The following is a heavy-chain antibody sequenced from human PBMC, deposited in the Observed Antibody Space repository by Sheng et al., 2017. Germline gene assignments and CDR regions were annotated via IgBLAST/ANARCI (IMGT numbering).Heavy chain of an antibody. Sequence: QLQLQESGPGLVKPSETLSLTCTVSGGSISSSSYYWGWIRQPPGKGLEWIGSIYYSGSTYYNPSLKSRVTISVDTSKNQFSLKLSSVTAADTAVYYCARDGFYPSDAFDIWGQGTSGHRLF. CDR3: ARDGFYPSDAFDI. CDR2: IYYSGST. CDR1: GGSISSSSYY. V-gene: IGHV4-39*07. J-gene: IGHJ3*02.